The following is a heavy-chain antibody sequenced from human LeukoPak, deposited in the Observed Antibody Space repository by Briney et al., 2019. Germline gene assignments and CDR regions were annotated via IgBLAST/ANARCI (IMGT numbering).Heavy chain of an antibody. CDR2: ISGDGGST. J-gene: IGHJ4*02. CDR1: GFTFGDYA. CDR3: AKDVLAYCAGDCYPHY. Sequence: GGSLRLSCVASGFTFGDYAMHWVRQAPGKGLDWVSLISGDGGSTYYSDSVKGRFSISRDNSKNSLYLQINSLRTEDTALYYCAKDVLAYCAGDCYPHYWGQGTLVTVSS. D-gene: IGHD2-21*02. V-gene: IGHV3-43*02.